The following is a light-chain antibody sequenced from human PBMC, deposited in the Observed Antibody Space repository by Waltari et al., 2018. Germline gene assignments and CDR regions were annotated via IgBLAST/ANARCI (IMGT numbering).Light chain of an antibody. J-gene: IGKJ4*01. V-gene: IGKV2-28*01. CDR3: MQALQTPT. Sequence: DIVMTQSPLSLPVTPGEPASISCRSSQSLLHSNGYNYLDWYLQKPGQSPQLLIYLGSNRASGGPDRFRCRWSGTDFTLQISRVEAEDVGVYYCMQALQTPTFGGGTKVEIK. CDR2: LGS. CDR1: QSLLHSNGYNY.